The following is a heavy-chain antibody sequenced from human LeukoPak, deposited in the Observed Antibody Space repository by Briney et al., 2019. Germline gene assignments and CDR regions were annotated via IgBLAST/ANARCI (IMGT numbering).Heavy chain of an antibody. D-gene: IGHD1-26*01. CDR3: ARDRGANYGSVFDS. J-gene: IGHJ4*02. CDR2: IYNSGNT. CDR1: GGSISSGTYY. V-gene: IGHV4-61*02. Sequence: SETLSLTCTVSGGSISSGTYYWSWIRQPAGKGLEWIGRIYNSGNTDYNPSLKSRITISVDTSKNQFSLKLNSVTAVDTAVYYCARDRGANYGSVFDSWGQGTLVTVSS.